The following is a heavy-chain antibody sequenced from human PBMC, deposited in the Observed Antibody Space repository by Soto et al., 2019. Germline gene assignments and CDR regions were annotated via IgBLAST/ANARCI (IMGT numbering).Heavy chain of an antibody. CDR1: GYIFTSYE. Sequence: QVQLVQSGAEVKKPGASVKVSCKASGYIFTSYEINWVRQATGQGLEWMGWMNPKSGNTGYAQKSQGRVTITRNTPISTAYMERSGVRSEATAVYYCASSPVPTSIFWGQGPRVTVPS. CDR2: MNPKSGNT. D-gene: IGHD4-17*01. V-gene: IGHV1-8*01. CDR3: ASSPVPTSIF. J-gene: IGHJ4*02.